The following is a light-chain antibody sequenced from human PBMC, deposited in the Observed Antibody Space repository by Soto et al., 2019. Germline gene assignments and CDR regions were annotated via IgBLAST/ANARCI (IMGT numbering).Light chain of an antibody. V-gene: IGKV3-15*01. CDR2: SAS. CDR1: RGIDTN. CDR3: QQYNNWPWT. J-gene: IGKJ1*01. Sequence: EVFMTQSPDTLSVSPGQRAALSCRASRGIDTNLAWYQQRPGQAPRLLIYSASTRATGVPDRFSGSGSGTDFTLTINKLQSEDLEVYYCQQYNNWPWTFGQGTKVDIK.